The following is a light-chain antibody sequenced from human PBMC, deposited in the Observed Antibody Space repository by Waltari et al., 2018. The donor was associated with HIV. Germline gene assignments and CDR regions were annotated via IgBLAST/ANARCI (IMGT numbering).Light chain of an antibody. CDR2: KAS. CDR1: ENVYGW. CDR3: QQYKNFYT. V-gene: IGKV1-5*03. Sequence: DIQMTQSPSTLSASVGDPVTFTCRASENVYGWLAWYQQRPGKAPKLLIYKASTLQTGVPSRFSGSGSEAEFTLTISSLQPEDFATYYCQQYKNFYTFGQGTRLEIK. J-gene: IGKJ2*01.